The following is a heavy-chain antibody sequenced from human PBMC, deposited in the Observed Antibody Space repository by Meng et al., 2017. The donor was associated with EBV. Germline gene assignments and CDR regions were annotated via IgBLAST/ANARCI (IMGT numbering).Heavy chain of an antibody. J-gene: IGHJ4*02. CDR2: IIPAGGNT. Sequence: QVQPVQSGAEGKKPGAPVKVSCKASGYTFTSYYLHWVRQAPGQGLEWMGIIIPAGGNTNYAQKFRGRFTMTRDTSTSTVYMDLSILTSEDTAVYYCVRELVGGTFDYWGQGTLVTVSS. V-gene: IGHV1-46*01. CDR1: GYTFTSYY. CDR3: VRELVGGTFDY. D-gene: IGHD1/OR15-1a*01.